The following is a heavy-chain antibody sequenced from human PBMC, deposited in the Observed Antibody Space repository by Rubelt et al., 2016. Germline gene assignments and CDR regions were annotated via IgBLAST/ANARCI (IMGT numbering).Heavy chain of an antibody. CDR3: ARHPTVTTRGYYYYIDV. CDR2: IHYSGST. V-gene: IGHV4-38-2*02. CDR1: GYSISSGYY. Sequence: QVQLQESGPGLVKTSETLSLTCTVSGYSISSGYYWGWIRQPPGKGLEWIGTIHYSGSTYSNPSLKSRVTLSVDTSKNLLSLKRGSVTAADTAVYYCARHPTVTTRGYYYYIDVWGKGTTVTVSS. D-gene: IGHD4-11*01. J-gene: IGHJ6*03.